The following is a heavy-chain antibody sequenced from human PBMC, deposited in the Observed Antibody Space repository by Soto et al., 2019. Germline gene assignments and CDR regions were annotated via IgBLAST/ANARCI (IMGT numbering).Heavy chain of an antibody. V-gene: IGHV1-69*01. CDR2: ITPNLGTP. CDR3: ARALSSSGQHYGMDV. D-gene: IGHD6-6*01. J-gene: IGHJ6*02. Sequence: QVHLVPSGAEMKKPGSSVKVSCKASGGSIRSYAFSWVRQAPGQGLEWMGGITPNLGTPYHAQTYQGRLTISADESTSTVYMELTSLRSEDTAVYYCARALSSSGQHYGMDVWGQGTTVTVSS. CDR1: GGSIRSYA.